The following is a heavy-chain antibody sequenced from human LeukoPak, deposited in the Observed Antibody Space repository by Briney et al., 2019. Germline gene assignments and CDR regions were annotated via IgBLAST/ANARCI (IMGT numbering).Heavy chain of an antibody. CDR2: ISGSGGST. D-gene: IGHD3-9*01. CDR1: GFTFSSSA. V-gene: IGHV3-23*01. CDR3: ATLRYFDWLLAGLNY. Sequence: PGGSLRLSCATSGFTFSSSAMSWVRQAPGKGLEWVSGISGSGGSTYYADSVKGRFTISRDNSKNTLYLQMNSLRSEDTAVYYCATLRYFDWLLAGLNYWGQGTLVTVSS. J-gene: IGHJ4*02.